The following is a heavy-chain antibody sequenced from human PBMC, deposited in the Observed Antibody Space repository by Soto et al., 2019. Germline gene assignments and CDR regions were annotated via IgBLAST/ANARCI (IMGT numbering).Heavy chain of an antibody. CDR2: IKQDGSEK. J-gene: IGHJ4*02. CDR3: ARDRYASRGHSSYFDY. Sequence: GALRLSGAASGWTFSSDWMSCVRQAPGKGLEWVANIKQDGSEKYYVDSVKGRFTISRDNAKNSLYLQMSSLRAEDTAVYYCARDRYASRGHSSYFDYWRQGT. D-gene: IGHD3-22*01. V-gene: IGHV3-7*05. CDR1: GWTFSSDW.